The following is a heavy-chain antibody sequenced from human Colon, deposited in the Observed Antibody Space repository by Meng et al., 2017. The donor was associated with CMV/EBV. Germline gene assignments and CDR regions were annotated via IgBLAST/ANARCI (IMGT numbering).Heavy chain of an antibody. CDR2: INGAGSDI. CDR1: GFMFSNHW. D-gene: IGHD5/OR15-5a*01. V-gene: IGHV3-74*01. J-gene: IGHJ4*02. Sequence: GESLKISCAASGFMFSNHWMHWVRQGPGKGLVWVSRINGAGSDISYADSVRGRFTISRDNAKSTPYLQMNSVRAEDTGVYYCVRAGSGGVYGLFDYWGQGSLVTVCS. CDR3: VRAGSGGVYGLFDY.